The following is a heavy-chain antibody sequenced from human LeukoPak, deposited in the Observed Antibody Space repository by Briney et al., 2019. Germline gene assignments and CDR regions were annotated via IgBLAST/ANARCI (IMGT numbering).Heavy chain of an antibody. CDR2: IYYSGST. V-gene: IGHV4-39*01. CDR1: GFSFSNYA. Sequence: GSLRLSCAASGFSFSNYAMTWVRQAPGKGLEWIGSIYYSGSTYYNPSLKSRVTISVDTSKNQFSLKLSSVTAADTAVYYCARHSPQDIDYWGQGTLVTVSS. J-gene: IGHJ4*02. CDR3: ARHSPQDIDY.